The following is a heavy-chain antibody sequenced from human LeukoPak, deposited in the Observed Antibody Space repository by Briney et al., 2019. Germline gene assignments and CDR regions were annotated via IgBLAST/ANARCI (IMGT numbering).Heavy chain of an antibody. CDR2: IYYSGST. CDR1: GGSISSYY. V-gene: IGHV4-59*08. D-gene: IGHD2-8*01. Sequence: PSETLSLTCTVSGGSISSYYWSWIRQPPGKGLEWIGYIYYSGSTNYNPSLKSRVTISVDTSKNQFSLNLSSVTAADTAVYYCARHNRYCTNGVCYTRFDYWGQGTLVTVSS. CDR3: ARHNRYCTNGVCYTRFDY. J-gene: IGHJ4*02.